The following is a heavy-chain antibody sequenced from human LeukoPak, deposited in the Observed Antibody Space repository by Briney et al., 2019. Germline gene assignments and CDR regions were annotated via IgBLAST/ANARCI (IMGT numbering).Heavy chain of an antibody. CDR3: AKDIWTYYGSGSYMDV. Sequence: PGGSLRLSCAASGFTFDDYAMHWVRQAPGQGREWVSGISWNSGIIGYADSVQGRFTISRDNAKNSLYLQMNSPRAEDTALYYCAKDIWTYYGSGSYMDVWGKGTTVTISS. CDR1: GFTFDDYA. D-gene: IGHD3-10*01. CDR2: ISWNSGII. J-gene: IGHJ6*03. V-gene: IGHV3-9*01.